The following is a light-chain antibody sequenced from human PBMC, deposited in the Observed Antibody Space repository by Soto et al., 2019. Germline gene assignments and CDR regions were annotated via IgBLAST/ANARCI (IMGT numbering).Light chain of an antibody. CDR1: QGVTTN. V-gene: IGKV3-15*01. Sequence: EIEMTESPASLSVSPGERVTLSCRAGQGVTTNFAWYQQKSGQSPRLLIYDVSTRATGVPARFSGTGSETDFTLTISGLEPEDFAVYYCQQSGTSLFCFGPGAKVAIK. CDR3: QQSGTSLFC. J-gene: IGKJ3*01. CDR2: DVS.